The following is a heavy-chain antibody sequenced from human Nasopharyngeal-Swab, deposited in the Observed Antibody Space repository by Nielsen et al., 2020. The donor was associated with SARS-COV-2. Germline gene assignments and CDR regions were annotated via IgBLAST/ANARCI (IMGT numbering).Heavy chain of an antibody. CDR1: GGSISSSSYY. CDR3: ARQAGMVATGYYYYYGMDV. V-gene: IGHV4-39*01. Sequence: SETLSLTCTVSGGSISSSSYYWGWIRQPPGKGLEWIGSIYYSGSTYYNPSLKSRVTISVDTSKNQFSLKLSSVTAADTAVYYCARQAGMVATGYYYYYGMDVWGQGTTVTVSS. CDR2: IYYSGST. J-gene: IGHJ6*02. D-gene: IGHD5-12*01.